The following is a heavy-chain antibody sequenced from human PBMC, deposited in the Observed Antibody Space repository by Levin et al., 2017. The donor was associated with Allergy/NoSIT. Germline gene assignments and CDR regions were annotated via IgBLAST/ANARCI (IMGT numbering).Heavy chain of an antibody. V-gene: IGHV3-21*01. CDR3: ARGGGYSSIFDY. Sequence: LSLPCAASGFTFSSYSMNWVRQAPGKGLEWVSSISSSSSYIYYADSVKGRFTISRDNAKNSLYLQMNSLRAEDTAVYYCARGGGYSSIFDYWGQGTLVTVSS. CDR1: GFTFSSYS. J-gene: IGHJ4*02. D-gene: IGHD6-13*01. CDR2: ISSSSSYI.